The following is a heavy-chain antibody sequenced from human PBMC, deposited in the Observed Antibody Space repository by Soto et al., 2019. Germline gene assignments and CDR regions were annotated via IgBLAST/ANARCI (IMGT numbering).Heavy chain of an antibody. CDR1: GFTFSLYG. J-gene: IGHJ4*02. Sequence: GGSLRLSCAASGFTFSLYGRHWVRQAPGKGLEWVAAIWDDGRRKDYADSVKDRLFISRDNSKNTLYLQLDSLRPEDTAVYYCATWQGSLNFHYWGQGTMVTVYS. V-gene: IGHV3-33*01. CDR3: ATWQGSLNFHY. CDR2: IWDDGRRK.